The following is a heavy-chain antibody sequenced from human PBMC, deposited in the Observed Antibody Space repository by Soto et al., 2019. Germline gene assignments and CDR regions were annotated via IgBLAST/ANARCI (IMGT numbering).Heavy chain of an antibody. V-gene: IGHV3-53*01. CDR1: EFTVISNY. CDR3: ARALRQLNWFDP. D-gene: IGHD1-1*01. CDR2: IYSGGST. J-gene: IGHJ5*02. Sequence: GGSVRQSCAASEFTVISNYMIWVRQAPGKGLEWVSVIYSGGSTYYADSVKGRFTISRDNSKNTLYLQMNSLRAEDTAVYYCARALRQLNWFDPWGQGTLVTVSS.